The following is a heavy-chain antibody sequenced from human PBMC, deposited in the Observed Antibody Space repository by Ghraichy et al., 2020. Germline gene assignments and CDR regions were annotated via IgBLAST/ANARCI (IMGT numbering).Heavy chain of an antibody. Sequence: SETLSLTCAVYGGSFSGYYWSWIRQPPGKGLEWIGEINHSGSTNYNPSLKSRVTISVDTSKNQFSLKLSSVTAADTAVYYCASRQRGYSYGWRAPTGLYGMDVWGQGTTVTVSS. J-gene: IGHJ6*02. CDR2: INHSGST. V-gene: IGHV4-34*01. CDR1: GGSFSGYY. D-gene: IGHD5-18*01. CDR3: ASRQRGYSYGWRAPTGLYGMDV.